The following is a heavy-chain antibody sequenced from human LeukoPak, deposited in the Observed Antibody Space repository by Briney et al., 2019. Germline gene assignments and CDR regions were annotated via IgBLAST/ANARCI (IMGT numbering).Heavy chain of an antibody. CDR3: ARDIYYYDTTDPKIRSDY. D-gene: IGHD3-22*01. CDR1: GYTFTSFG. CDR2: INTYDGST. J-gene: IGHJ4*02. Sequence: GASVKVSCKASGYTFTSFGISWVRQAPGQGLEWMGWINTYDGSTKYAQKLQDRVTTTTDTSTNTAYMELGSLSSDDAAVYYCARDIYYYDTTDPKIRSDYWGQGTLVTVSS. V-gene: IGHV1-18*01.